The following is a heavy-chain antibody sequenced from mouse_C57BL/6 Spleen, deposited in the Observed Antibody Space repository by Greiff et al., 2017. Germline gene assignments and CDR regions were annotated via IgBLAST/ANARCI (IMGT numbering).Heavy chain of an antibody. CDR2: IDPSDSYT. V-gene: IGHV1-50*01. CDR1: GYTFTSYW. CDR3: ARGDDPTWFAY. Sequence: VQLQQPGAELVKPGASVKLSCKASGYTFTSYWMQWVKQRPGQGLEWIGEIDPSDSYTNYNQKFKGKASLTVDTSSSTAYMQLSSLTYEDSAVSYCARGDDPTWFAYWGQGTLVTVSA. J-gene: IGHJ3*01.